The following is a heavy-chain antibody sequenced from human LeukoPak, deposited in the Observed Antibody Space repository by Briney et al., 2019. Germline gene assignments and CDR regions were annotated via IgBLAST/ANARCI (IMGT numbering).Heavy chain of an antibody. D-gene: IGHD3-22*01. V-gene: IGHV4-31*03. J-gene: IGHJ4*02. Sequence: PSQTLSLTCTVSGGSITSDSYYWSWIRQHPGKGLEWIAYIYYSGSNYYNPSLENRVTISADTSKNQFSLKLSSVTAADTAVYICARGKDSSDYFDYWGQGTLVTVSS. CDR3: ARGKDSSDYFDY. CDR1: GGSITSDSYY. CDR2: IYYSGSN.